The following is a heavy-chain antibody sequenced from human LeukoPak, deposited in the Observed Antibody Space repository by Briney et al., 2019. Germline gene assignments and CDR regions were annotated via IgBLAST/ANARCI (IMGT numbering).Heavy chain of an antibody. D-gene: IGHD3-10*01. CDR2: IYYSGST. Sequence: SETLSLTCTVSGVSISSGDYYWSWIRQPPGKGLEWIGYIYYSGSTYYNPSLKSRVTLSVDTSKNQFSLKLSSVTAADTAVYYCARGNYFGSGSYYNWFDPWGPGTLVTVSS. CDR1: GVSISSGDYY. V-gene: IGHV4-30-4*01. J-gene: IGHJ5*02. CDR3: ARGNYFGSGSYYNWFDP.